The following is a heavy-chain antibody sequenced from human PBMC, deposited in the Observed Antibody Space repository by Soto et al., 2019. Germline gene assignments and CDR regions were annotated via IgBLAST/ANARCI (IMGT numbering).Heavy chain of an antibody. CDR1: GFTFSSYS. J-gene: IGHJ5*02. CDR3: ARHPERIAEIGWFDP. Sequence: LRLSCAASGFTFSSYSMNWVRQAPGKGLEWVSYISSSSSTIYYADSVKGRFTISRDNAKNSLYLQMNSLRAEDTAVYYCARHPERIAEIGWFDPWGQGTLVTGSS. CDR2: ISSSSSTI. D-gene: IGHD6-13*01. V-gene: IGHV3-48*01.